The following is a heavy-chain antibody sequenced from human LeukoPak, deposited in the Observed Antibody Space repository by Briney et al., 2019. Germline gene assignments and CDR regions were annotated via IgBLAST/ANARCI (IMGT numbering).Heavy chain of an antibody. CDR1: GFTFSSYA. CDR3: AKGPFLTYYFDY. Sequence: GGSLRLSCAASGFTFSSYAMSWVRQAPGKGLEWVSAISGSGGSTYNADSVKGRFTISRDNSKNTLYLQMNSLRAEDTAVYYCAKGPFLTYYFDYWGQGTLVTVSS. J-gene: IGHJ4*02. D-gene: IGHD3-9*01. CDR2: ISGSGGST. V-gene: IGHV3-23*01.